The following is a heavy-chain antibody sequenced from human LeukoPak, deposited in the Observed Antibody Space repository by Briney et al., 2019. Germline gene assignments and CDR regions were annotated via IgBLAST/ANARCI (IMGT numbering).Heavy chain of an antibody. D-gene: IGHD5-24*01. CDR2: IYYSGST. V-gene: IGHV4-59*08. J-gene: IGHJ4*02. CDR1: GGSMSSHY. CDR3: ARGARAGYNLEPFDY. Sequence: PSGTLSLTCTVSGGSMSSHYWSWIRQPPGKGQEWIGYIYYSGSTKYNPSLKSRVTISVDTSKNQFSLKLSSVTAADTAVYYCARGARAGYNLEPFDYWGQGTLVTVSS.